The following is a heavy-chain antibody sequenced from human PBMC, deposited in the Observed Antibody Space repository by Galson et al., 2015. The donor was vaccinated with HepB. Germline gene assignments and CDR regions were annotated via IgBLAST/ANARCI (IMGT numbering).Heavy chain of an antibody. CDR3: ARGGKSIAARPTMCLYY. V-gene: IGHV3-33*01. D-gene: IGHD6-6*01. CDR1: GFTFSSYG. CDR2: IWYDGSNK. Sequence: SLRLSCAASGFTFSSYGMHWVRQAPGKGLEWVAVIWYDGSNKYYADSVKGRFTISRDNSKNTLYLQMNSLRAEDTAVYYCARGGKSIAARPTMCLYYWGQGTLVTVSS. J-gene: IGHJ4*02.